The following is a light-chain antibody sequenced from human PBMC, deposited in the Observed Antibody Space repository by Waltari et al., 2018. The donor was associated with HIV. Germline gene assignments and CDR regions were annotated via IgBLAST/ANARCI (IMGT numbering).Light chain of an antibody. J-gene: IGLJ2*01. V-gene: IGLV2-8*01. Sequence: QSALTQPPSASGSPGQSVTLSSTGPSSDLGGYNYVSCYQQHPGKAPKLIMTEVTKRPSGVPDRFSGSKSGNTASLTVSGLQAEDEAHYYCSSYAPTNNFYVLFGGGTALTVL. CDR2: EVT. CDR3: SSYAPTNNFYVL. CDR1: SSDLGGYNY.